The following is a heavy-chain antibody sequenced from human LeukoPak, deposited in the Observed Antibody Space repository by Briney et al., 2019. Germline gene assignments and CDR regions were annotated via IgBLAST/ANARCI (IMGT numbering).Heavy chain of an antibody. Sequence: GGSLRLSCAASGFTVDDYAMHWVRQAPGKGLEWGSGISWNSGSIGYADSVKGRFTISRDNAKNSLYLQMNSLRAEDTALYYCAKGVDIVATIPSYFDYWGQGTLVTVSS. J-gene: IGHJ4*02. CDR2: ISWNSGSI. V-gene: IGHV3-9*01. CDR1: GFTVDDYA. CDR3: AKGVDIVATIPSYFDY. D-gene: IGHD5-12*01.